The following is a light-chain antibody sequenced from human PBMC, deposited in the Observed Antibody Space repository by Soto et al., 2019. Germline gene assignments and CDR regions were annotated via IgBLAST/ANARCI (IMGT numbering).Light chain of an antibody. J-gene: IGKJ2*01. CDR2: DSS. Sequence: DVRITQSPSSLSASVGGRVTITCRGSQNGRTYLNWYQHKPGKAPTLLIFDSSDLESGVPARFSGSGSGTDFTLTISSLQSEDFATYYCQQSFFIPRTFGQGTKVEI. CDR1: QNGRTY. CDR3: QQSFFIPRT. V-gene: IGKV1-39*01.